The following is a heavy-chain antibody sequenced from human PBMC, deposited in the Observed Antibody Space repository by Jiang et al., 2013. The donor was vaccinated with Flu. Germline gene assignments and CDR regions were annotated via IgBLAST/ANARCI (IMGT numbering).Heavy chain of an antibody. CDR1: GGSISSYY. V-gene: IGHV4-59*08. Sequence: VQLVESGPGLVKPSETLSLTCTVSGGSISSYYWSWIRQPPGKGLEWIGYIYYSGSTNYNPSLKSRVTISVDTSKNQFSLKLSSVTAADTAVYYCARLPSYGDVSPGAPWGQGTLVTVSS. CDR3: ARLPSYGDVSPGAP. CDR2: IYYSGST. D-gene: IGHD4-17*01. J-gene: IGHJ5*02.